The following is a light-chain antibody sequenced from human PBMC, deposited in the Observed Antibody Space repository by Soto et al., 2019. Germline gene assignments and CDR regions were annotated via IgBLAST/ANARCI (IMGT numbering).Light chain of an antibody. J-gene: IGLJ1*01. Sequence: QSVLTQPPSASGSPGQRVIVSCSGSTSDIGTNAVNWFQHLPGTAPKLLIYTNNQRPSGFPDRFSGSKSGTSASLAISGLQSEDEADYYCATWHDSFYVFGTGTKLTVL. V-gene: IGLV1-44*01. CDR1: TSDIGTNA. CDR3: ATWHDSFYV. CDR2: TNN.